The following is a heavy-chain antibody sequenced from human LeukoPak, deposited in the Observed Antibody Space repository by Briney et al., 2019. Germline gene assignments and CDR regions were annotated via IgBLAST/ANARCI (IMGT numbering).Heavy chain of an antibody. D-gene: IGHD3-9*01. CDR1: GYTFTSYG. CDR3: ARAPHYTYYDILTGYYEYMDV. J-gene: IGHJ6*03. V-gene: IGHV1-18*01. Sequence: GASVKVSCKASGYTFTSYGITWVRQAPGQGLEWMGWISAYNGNTNYAQKLQGRVTMTTDTSTSTAYMELRSLRSDDTAVYYCARAPHYTYYDILTGYYEYMDVWGKGTTVTVSS. CDR2: ISAYNGNT.